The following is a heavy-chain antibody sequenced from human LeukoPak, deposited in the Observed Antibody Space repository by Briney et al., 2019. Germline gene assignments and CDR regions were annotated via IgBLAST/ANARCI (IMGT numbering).Heavy chain of an antibody. D-gene: IGHD1-26*01. CDR2: IYHSGST. Sequence: SETLSLTCAVSGGSISSGGYSWSWIRQPPGKGLEWIGYIYHSGSTYYNPSLKSRVTISVDTSKNQFSLKLSSVTAADTAVYYCARGSGSYSDYFDYWGQGTLVTVSS. V-gene: IGHV4-30-2*01. CDR1: GGSISSGGYS. J-gene: IGHJ4*02. CDR3: ARGSGSYSDYFDY.